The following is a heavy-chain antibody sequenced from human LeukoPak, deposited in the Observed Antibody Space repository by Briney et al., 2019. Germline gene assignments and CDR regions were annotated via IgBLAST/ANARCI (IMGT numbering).Heavy chain of an antibody. V-gene: IGHV4-59*01. D-gene: IGHD2-2*01. CDR1: GGSISSSY. Sequence: SETLSLTCTVSGGSISSSYWSWIRQPPGKGLEWIGYIYYSGSTNYSPSLKSRVTISVDTSKNQFSLKLSSVSTADTAVYYCAREPNGYCSSTSCYGLDYWGQGTLVTVSS. J-gene: IGHJ4*02. CDR2: IYYSGST. CDR3: AREPNGYCSSTSCYGLDY.